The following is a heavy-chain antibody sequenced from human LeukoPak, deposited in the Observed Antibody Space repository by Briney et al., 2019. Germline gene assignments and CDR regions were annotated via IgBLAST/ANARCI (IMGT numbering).Heavy chain of an antibody. D-gene: IGHD2-15*01. Sequence: SETLSLTCTVSGGSISSSSYYWGWLRQPPGKGLEWIGSIYYSGSTYYNPSLKSRVTTSVDTSKNQFSLKLSSVTAADTAVYYCARVPRGYCSGGSCYPFDYWGQGTLVTVSS. V-gene: IGHV4-39*07. CDR1: GGSISSSSYY. J-gene: IGHJ4*02. CDR2: IYYSGST. CDR3: ARVPRGYCSGGSCYPFDY.